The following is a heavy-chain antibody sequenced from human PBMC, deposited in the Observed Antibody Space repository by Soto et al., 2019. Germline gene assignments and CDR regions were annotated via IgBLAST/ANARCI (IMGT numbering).Heavy chain of an antibody. CDR1: GFTFSSYG. CDR3: ATHLDWGFDY. J-gene: IGHJ4*02. D-gene: IGHD7-27*01. Sequence: GGSLRLSCAASGFTFSSYGMHWVRQAPGKGLEWVANIKQDGSEKYYVDSVKGRFTISRDNAKNSLFLQMNSLRAEDTAVYYCATHLDWGFDYWGQGTLVTVSS. CDR2: IKQDGSEK. V-gene: IGHV3-7*01.